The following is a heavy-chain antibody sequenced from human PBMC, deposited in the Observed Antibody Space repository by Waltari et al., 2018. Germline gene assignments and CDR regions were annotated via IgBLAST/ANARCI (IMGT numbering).Heavy chain of an antibody. Sequence: EVQLVESGGGLVQPGGSLRLSCAASGFTFRTYSMNWVRQAPGKGLEWVSYIRSWRPTIYYADSVKSRFTSSRDNAKNALYLQMNSLRAEDTAVYYCARDFHENVMDVWGQGTTVTVSS. CDR3: ARDFHENVMDV. V-gene: IGHV3-48*04. CDR2: IRSWRPTI. CDR1: GFTFRTYS. J-gene: IGHJ6*02.